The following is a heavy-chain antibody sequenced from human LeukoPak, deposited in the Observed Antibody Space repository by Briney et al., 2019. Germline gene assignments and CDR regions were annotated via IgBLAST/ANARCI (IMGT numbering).Heavy chain of an antibody. J-gene: IGHJ6*03. V-gene: IGHV3-7*03. CDR1: GFTFSSYW. CDR3: AKGTYYYGSGSYYKFYYMDV. CDR2: IKQDGSEK. Sequence: GGSLRLSCAASGFTFSSYWMSWVRQAPGKGLEWVANIKQDGSEKYYVDSVKGRFTISRDNAKNSLYLQMNSLRAEDTALYYCAKGTYYYGSGSYYKFYYMDVWGKGTTVTISS. D-gene: IGHD3-10*01.